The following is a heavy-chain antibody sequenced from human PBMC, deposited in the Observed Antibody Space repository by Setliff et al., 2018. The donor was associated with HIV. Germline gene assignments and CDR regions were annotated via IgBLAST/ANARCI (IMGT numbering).Heavy chain of an antibody. Sequence: SETLSLTCTVSGDSIRNDYWTWIRQSPEKGLEWIAYISYTGGTNYNPSLKSRVTLSLDASKNLISLKLRSVIAADTAMYYCARGHEWLRNWGQGTLVTVSS. D-gene: IGHD5-12*01. CDR3: ARGHEWLRN. V-gene: IGHV4-59*01. J-gene: IGHJ4*02. CDR2: ISYTGGT. CDR1: GDSIRNDY.